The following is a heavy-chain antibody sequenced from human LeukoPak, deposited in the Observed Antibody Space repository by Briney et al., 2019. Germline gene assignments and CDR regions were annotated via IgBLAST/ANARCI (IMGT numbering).Heavy chain of an antibody. V-gene: IGHV4-39*07. CDR2: IYYSGSA. CDR3: VRERTEGYCDNSGSFDY. D-gene: IGHD3-22*01. Sequence: SEILSLTCTVSGDSIISHSDYWGWIRQPPGKGLEWLGSIYYSGSAYYNVPLMSRVALSVDTSKNQFSLKLTSVTAADTAMYFCVRERTEGYCDNSGSFDYWGQGILVTVSS. CDR1: GDSIISHSDY. J-gene: IGHJ4*02.